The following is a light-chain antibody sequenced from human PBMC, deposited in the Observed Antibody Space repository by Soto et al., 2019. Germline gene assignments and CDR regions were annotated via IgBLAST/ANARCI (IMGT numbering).Light chain of an antibody. V-gene: IGKV1-5*01. CDR1: QSISTW. CDR3: QQYNDYIT. CDR2: AAS. J-gene: IGKJ5*01. Sequence: TQVAQGPTTDFASIGDRVTITCRASQSISTWLAWYQQKPGKAPKLLIYAASTLENGVPTRFSGTGSETAFTLTVSSLQPDDSATYYCQQYNDYITFGQGTRLEIK.